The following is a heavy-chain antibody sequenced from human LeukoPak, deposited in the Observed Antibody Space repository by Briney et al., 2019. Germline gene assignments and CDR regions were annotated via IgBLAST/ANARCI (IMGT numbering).Heavy chain of an antibody. CDR1: GFTFSNYA. V-gene: IGHV3-23*01. J-gene: IGHJ4*02. CDR3: AKDRDSTSSRSTYFDS. D-gene: IGHD1-1*01. CDR2: ISGSGGGT. Sequence: GGSLRLSCAASGFTFSNYAMSWVRQAPGKGLEWVSGISGSGGGTYYADSVKGRLTISRDNSKNTLYPQMNTLRAEDTALYYCAKDRDSTSSRSTYFDSWGQGTLVSVSS.